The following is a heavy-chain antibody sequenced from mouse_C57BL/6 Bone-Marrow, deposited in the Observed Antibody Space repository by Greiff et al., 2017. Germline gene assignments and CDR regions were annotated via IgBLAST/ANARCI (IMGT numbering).Heavy chain of an antibody. CDR2: IYPGDGDT. CDR3: ARGQPYFDY. J-gene: IGHJ2*01. Sequence: VQVVESGPELVKPGASVKISCKASGYAFSSSWMNWVKQRPGKGLEWIGRIYPGDGDTNYNGKFKGKATLTADKSSSTAYMQLSSLTSEDSAVYFCARGQPYFDYWGQGTTLTVSS. CDR1: GYAFSSSW. V-gene: IGHV1-82*01. D-gene: IGHD3-3*01.